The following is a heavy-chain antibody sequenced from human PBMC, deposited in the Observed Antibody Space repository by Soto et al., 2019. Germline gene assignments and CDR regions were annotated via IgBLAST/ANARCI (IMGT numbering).Heavy chain of an antibody. V-gene: IGHV4-31*03. J-gene: IGHJ4*02. CDR2: IYDSESA. D-gene: IGHD6-6*01. CDR1: GESISSGGYY. CDR3: ARASSSSSAADY. Sequence: QVQLQESGPGLVKASQTLSLICNVSGESISSGGYYWSWIRHHPGKGLEWIGYIYDSESAYYNPSLKSRATISMDTSKNHFAMKLSSVTAADTAVYYSARASSSSSAADYWGQGTLVTVSS.